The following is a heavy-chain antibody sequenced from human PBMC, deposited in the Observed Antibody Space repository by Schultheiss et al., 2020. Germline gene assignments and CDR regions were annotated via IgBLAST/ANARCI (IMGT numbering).Heavy chain of an antibody. CDR2: ISYDGSNK. Sequence: GESLKISCAASGFTFSSYGMHWVRQAPGKGLEWVAVISYDGSNKYYADSVKGRFTISRGNSKNTLYLQMNSLRAEDTAVYYCAKGPDQRFRDHYGMDVWGQGTTVTVSS. CDR3: AKGPDQRFRDHYGMDV. J-gene: IGHJ6*02. CDR1: GFTFSSYG. V-gene: IGHV3-30*18. D-gene: IGHD3-10*01.